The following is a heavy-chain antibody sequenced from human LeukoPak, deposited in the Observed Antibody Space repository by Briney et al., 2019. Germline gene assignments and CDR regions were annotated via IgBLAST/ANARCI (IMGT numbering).Heavy chain of an antibody. CDR3: AREGRVEQLVRAPYYYYMDV. V-gene: IGHV1-69*05. D-gene: IGHD6-6*01. J-gene: IGHJ6*03. Sequence: SVKVSCKASGGTFSSYAISWVRQAPGQGLEWMGRIIPIFGTANYAQKFQGRVTITTDESTSTAYMELSSLRSEDTAVYYCAREGRVEQLVRAPYYYYMDVWGKGTTVTVSS. CDR1: GGTFSSYA. CDR2: IIPIFGTA.